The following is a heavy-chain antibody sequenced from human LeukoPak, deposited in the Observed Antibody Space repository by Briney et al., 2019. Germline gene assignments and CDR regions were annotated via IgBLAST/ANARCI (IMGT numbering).Heavy chain of an antibody. CDR2: ISSSSSYI. Sequence: PGGSLRLSCAASGFTFSSYSMNWVRQAPGKGLEWVSSISSSSSYIYYADSVKGRFTISRDNAKNSLYLQMNSLRAEDTAVYYCARVLEAVAAPPDYWGQGTLVTVSS. V-gene: IGHV3-21*01. CDR3: ARVLEAVAAPPDY. J-gene: IGHJ4*02. D-gene: IGHD6-19*01. CDR1: GFTFSSYS.